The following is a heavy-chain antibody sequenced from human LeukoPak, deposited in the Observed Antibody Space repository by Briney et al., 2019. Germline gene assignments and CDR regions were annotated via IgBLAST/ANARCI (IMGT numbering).Heavy chain of an antibody. Sequence: GSLRLSCAASRFTLSSYSMNWVRQAPGKGLEWIGNIHHSGSTYYNPSLKSRVTISVDTSKNQFSLKLSSVTAADTAVYYCARDTVAGTGYYYYGMDVWGQGTTVTVSS. V-gene: IGHV4-4*02. CDR2: IHHSGST. CDR3: ARDTVAGTGYYYYGMDV. J-gene: IGHJ6*02. D-gene: IGHD6-19*01. CDR1: RFTLSSYSM.